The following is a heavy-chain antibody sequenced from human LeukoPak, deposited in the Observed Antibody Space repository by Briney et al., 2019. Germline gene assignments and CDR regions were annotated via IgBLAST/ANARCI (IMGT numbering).Heavy chain of an antibody. V-gene: IGHV3-9*01. D-gene: IGHD7-27*01. CDR2: ISWNSGSI. CDR3: ASGLGNY. CDR1: GFTFDDYA. Sequence: GGSLRLSCAASGFTFDDYAMHWVRQAPGKGLEWVSGISWNSGSIGYADSVKGRFTISRDNAKNSLYLQMNSLRAEDTALYYCASGLGNYWGQGTLVTVSS. J-gene: IGHJ4*02.